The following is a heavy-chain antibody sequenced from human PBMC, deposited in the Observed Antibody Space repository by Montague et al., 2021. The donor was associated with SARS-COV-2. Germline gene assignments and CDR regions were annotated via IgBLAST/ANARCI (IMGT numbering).Heavy chain of an antibody. Sequence: SETLSLTCAVHGGSFSTYSWNWIRQPPGKGLEWIGEIQHGGSTNYNPSLKSRVTISADTSKNQFSLKLTSVAAADTAVYYCARLGDGVVPSPILGVGPYYSYYYMDVWGQGTTVTVSS. D-gene: IGHD3-10*01. CDR1: GGSFSTYS. J-gene: IGHJ6*03. CDR3: ARLGDGVVPSPILGVGPYYSYYYMDV. V-gene: IGHV4-34*01. CDR2: IQHGGST.